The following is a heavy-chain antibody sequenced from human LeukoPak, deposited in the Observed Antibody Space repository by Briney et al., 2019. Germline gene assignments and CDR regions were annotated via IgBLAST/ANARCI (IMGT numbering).Heavy chain of an antibody. V-gene: IGHV4-30-4*08. D-gene: IGHD2-15*01. CDR3: ARAIYCSGGSCYLGKYYYYYMDV. J-gene: IGHJ6*03. CDR1: GGSISSGDYY. Sequence: SETLSLTCTVSGGSISSGDYYWSWIRQPPGKGLEWVGYIYYSGRTYPNPSPTSRVSKSVYTSKNQFSLKLSSVTAADTAVYYCARAIYCSGGSCYLGKYYYYYMDVWGKGTTVTVSS. CDR2: IYYSGRT.